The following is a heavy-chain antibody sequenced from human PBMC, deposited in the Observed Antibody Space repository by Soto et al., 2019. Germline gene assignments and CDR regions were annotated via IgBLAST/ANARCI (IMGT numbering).Heavy chain of an antibody. CDR2: ISGSGGST. Sequence: GGSLRLSCAASGFTFSSYAMSWVRQAPGKGLEWVSAISGSGGSTYYADSVKGRFTISRDNSKNTLYLQMNSLRAEDTAVYYCVKDPLYDFWSEPPQLGGQGTLVTVSS. V-gene: IGHV3-23*01. CDR3: VKDPLYDFWSEPPQL. D-gene: IGHD3-3*01. CDR1: GFTFSSYA. J-gene: IGHJ4*02.